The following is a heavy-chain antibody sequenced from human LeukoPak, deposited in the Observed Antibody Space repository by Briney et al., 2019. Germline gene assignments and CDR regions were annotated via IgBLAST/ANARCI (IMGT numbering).Heavy chain of an antibody. V-gene: IGHV4-30-2*03. CDR2: IYHSGST. CDR1: GGSISSGGYS. J-gene: IGHJ1*01. Sequence: SQTLSLTCAVSGGSISSGGYSWSWIRQPPGKGLEWIGYIYHSGSTYYNPSLKSRVTISVDTSKNQFSLKLSSVTAADTAVYYCARLEPEYQFQHWGQGTLVTVSS. CDR3: ARLEPEYQFQH. D-gene: IGHD1-14*01.